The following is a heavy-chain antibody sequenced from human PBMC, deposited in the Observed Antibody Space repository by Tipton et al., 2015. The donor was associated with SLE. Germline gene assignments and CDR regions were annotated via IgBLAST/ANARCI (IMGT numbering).Heavy chain of an antibody. Sequence: QSGAEVKKPGASVRVSCKASGFTFSNSGISWVRQAPGQGLEWMGWISTYSGVTNYAPTLQDRVTMTTDTSTSTAYMELRSLRSDDTAVYYCARSIVATTDFDYWGQGTLVTVSS. CDR3: ARSIVATTDFDY. D-gene: IGHD5-12*01. CDR1: GFTFSNSG. J-gene: IGHJ4*02. CDR2: ISTYSGVT. V-gene: IGHV1-18*01.